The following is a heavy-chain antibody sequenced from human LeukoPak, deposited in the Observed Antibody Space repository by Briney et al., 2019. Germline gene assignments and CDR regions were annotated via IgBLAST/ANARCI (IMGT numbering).Heavy chain of an antibody. CDR3: AKASRSHSSGWYYFDY. CDR2: ISGSGGST. V-gene: IGHV3-23*01. D-gene: IGHD6-19*01. J-gene: IGHJ4*02. CDR1: GFTFSSYA. Sequence: GGSLRLSCAASGFTFSSYAMSWVRQAPGKGLEWVSAISGSGGSTYYADSVKGRFTISRDNSKNTLYLQMNSLRAEDTAVYYCAKASRSHSSGWYYFDYWGQGTVVTVSS.